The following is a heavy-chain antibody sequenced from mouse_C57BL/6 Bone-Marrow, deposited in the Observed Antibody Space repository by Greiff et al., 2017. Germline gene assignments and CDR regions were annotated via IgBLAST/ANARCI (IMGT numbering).Heavy chain of an antibody. CDR1: GYTFTDYY. D-gene: IGHD1-1*02. CDR2: INPNNGGT. V-gene: IGHV1-26*01. Sequence: VQLQQPGPELVKPGASVKISCKASGYTFTDYYMNWVKQSHGKSLEWIGDINPNNGGTSYNQKFKGKATLTVDKSSSTAYMELSSLTSEDSAVXSSSIDFRCGYWYFDVWGTGTTVTVSS. CDR3: SIDFRCGYWYFDV. J-gene: IGHJ1*03.